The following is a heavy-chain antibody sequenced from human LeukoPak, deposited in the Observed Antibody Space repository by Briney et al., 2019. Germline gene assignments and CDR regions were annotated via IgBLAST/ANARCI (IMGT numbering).Heavy chain of an antibody. CDR2: IYHSGST. D-gene: IGHD6-13*01. J-gene: IGHJ6*02. V-gene: IGHV4-30-2*01. CDR1: GGSISSGGYS. CDR3: ASSGVAYSSSWPPWDYYYYGMDV. Sequence: PSETLSLTCAVSGGSISSGGYSWSWIRQPSGKGLEWIGYIYHSGSTYYNPSLKSRVTISVDRSKNQFSLKLSSVTAADTAVYYCASSGVAYSSSWPPWDYYYYGMDVWGQGTTVTVSS.